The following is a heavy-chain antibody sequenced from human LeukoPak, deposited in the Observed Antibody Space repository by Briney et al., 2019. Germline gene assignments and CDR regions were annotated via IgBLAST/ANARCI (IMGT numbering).Heavy chain of an antibody. D-gene: IGHD2-2*01. J-gene: IGHJ6*03. CDR3: AGHGGSSTSSDNMYV. Sequence: GESLKISCKGSGYSFTSYWIGWVRQMPGKGLEWMGIIYPGDSDARYSPSFQGQVTISADKSISTAYLQWSSLKASDTAMYYRAGHGGSSTSSDNMYVWGKGTTVTVSS. CDR2: IYPGDSDA. V-gene: IGHV5-51*01. CDR1: GYSFTSYW.